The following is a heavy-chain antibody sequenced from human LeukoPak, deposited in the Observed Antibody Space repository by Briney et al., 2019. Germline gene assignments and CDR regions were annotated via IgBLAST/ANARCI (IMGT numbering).Heavy chain of an antibody. Sequence: SETLSLTCTVSSDSISSGDYYWSWIRQPAGKGLEFIGYINKNGGTYYNPPLKSRVSISIDTSKNQFSLKLTSVTAADTAVYFCAREHRSYGDYPYYFDSWGQGTLVTVSS. CDR3: AREHRSYGDYPYYFDS. CDR2: INKNGGT. D-gene: IGHD4-17*01. V-gene: IGHV4-30-4*01. CDR1: SDSISSGDYY. J-gene: IGHJ4*02.